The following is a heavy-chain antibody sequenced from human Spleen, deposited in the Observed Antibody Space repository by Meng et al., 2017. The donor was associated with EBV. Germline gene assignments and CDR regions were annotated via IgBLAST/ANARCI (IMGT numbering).Heavy chain of an antibody. D-gene: IGHD1-14*01. CDR2: INHSGST. CDR1: GGSFSGYY. V-gene: IGHV4-34*01. Sequence: QVQLQQWGAGLLKPSETLSLTCAVYGGSFSGYYWSWIRQPPGKGLEWIGEINHSGSTNYNPSLKSRVTISVDTSKNQFSLKLSSVTAADTAVYYCARDATGGPYVDSWGQGTLGTVSS. CDR3: ARDATGGPYVDS. J-gene: IGHJ4*02.